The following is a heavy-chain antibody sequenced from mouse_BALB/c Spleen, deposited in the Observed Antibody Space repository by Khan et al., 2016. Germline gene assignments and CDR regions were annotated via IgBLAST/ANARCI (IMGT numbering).Heavy chain of an antibody. V-gene: IGHV1-4*01. D-gene: IGHD2-12*01. Sequence: QVQLKESGAELARPGASVKMSCKASGYTFTSYTMHWVKQRPGQGLEWIGYINPSTDYTNYNQKFRDKVTLSADKSSSTAYMQLSSLTSEDSAVYYCARPESYYSYDEGFDYWGQGTILTVSS. CDR1: GYTFTSYT. CDR3: ARPESYYSYDEGFDY. CDR2: INPSTDYT. J-gene: IGHJ2*01.